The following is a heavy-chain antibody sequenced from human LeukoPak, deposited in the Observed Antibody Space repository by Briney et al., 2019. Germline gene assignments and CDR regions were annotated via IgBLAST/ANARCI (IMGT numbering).Heavy chain of an antibody. Sequence: ASVKVSCKAFGYTFTSNYMHWVRQAPGQGPEWMGVISPSGGSTTYAQKFQGRVTLTRDMSTSTDYLELSSLRAEDTAVYYCARVTHDSFDYWGQGTLVTVSS. CDR1: GYTFTSNY. J-gene: IGHJ4*02. CDR3: ARVTHDSFDY. CDR2: ISPSGGST. V-gene: IGHV1-46*01. D-gene: IGHD3-22*01.